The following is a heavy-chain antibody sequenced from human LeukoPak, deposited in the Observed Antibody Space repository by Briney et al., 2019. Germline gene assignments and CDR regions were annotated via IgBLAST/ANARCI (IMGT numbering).Heavy chain of an antibody. CDR3: AKVVGSSWSFDY. Sequence: GGSLRLSCAASGFTFSSYAMTWVRQAPGKGLEWVSCISGSGGGTYYADSVKGRFTISRDNSKNTLYLQMNSLRAEDTAVYYCAKVVGSSWSFDYWGQGTLVTVSS. D-gene: IGHD6-13*01. CDR2: ISGSGGGT. CDR1: GFTFSSYA. J-gene: IGHJ4*02. V-gene: IGHV3-23*01.